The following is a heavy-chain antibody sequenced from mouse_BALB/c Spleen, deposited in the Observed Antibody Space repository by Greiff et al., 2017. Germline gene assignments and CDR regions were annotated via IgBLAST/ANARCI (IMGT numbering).Heavy chain of an antibody. V-gene: IGHV5-6*02. Sequence: EVKLVESGGVLVKPGGSLKLSCAASGFTFSSYGMSWVRQTPDKRLEWVATISSGGSYTYYPDSVKGRFTISRDNAKNTLYLQMSSLKSEDTAMYYCARHGYGTSWFAYWGQGTLVTVSA. CDR3: ARHGYGTSWFAY. CDR1: GFTFSSYG. CDR2: ISSGGSYT. D-gene: IGHD1-1*01. J-gene: IGHJ3*01.